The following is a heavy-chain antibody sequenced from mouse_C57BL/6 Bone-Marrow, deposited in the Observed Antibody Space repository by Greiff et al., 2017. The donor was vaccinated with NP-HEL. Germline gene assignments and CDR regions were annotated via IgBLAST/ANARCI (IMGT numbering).Heavy chain of an antibody. CDR1: GYTFTSYW. CDR2: IDPSDSYT. V-gene: IGHV1-69*01. CDR3: ARSPLAYAMDY. J-gene: IGHJ4*01. Sequence: QVQLQQPGAELVMPGASVKLSCKASGYTFTSYWMHWVKQRPGQGLEWIGEIDPSDSYTNYNQKFKGKSTLTVDKSSSTAYMQRSSLTSEDAAVYYCARSPLAYAMDYWGQGTSVTVSS.